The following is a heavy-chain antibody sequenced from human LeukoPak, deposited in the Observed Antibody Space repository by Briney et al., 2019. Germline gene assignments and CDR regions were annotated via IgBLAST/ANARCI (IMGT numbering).Heavy chain of an antibody. CDR3: LYSSGPL. V-gene: IGHV3-73*01. Sequence: GGSLRLSCAASGFTFSGSAMHWVRQASGKGLEWVGGIRSKANSYATAYAASAKGRFTISRDDSKNTAYLQMNSRKTEDTAVDYCLYSSGPLWGQGTLVTVSS. CDR1: GFTFSGSA. CDR2: IRSKANSYAT. D-gene: IGHD6-19*01. J-gene: IGHJ4*02.